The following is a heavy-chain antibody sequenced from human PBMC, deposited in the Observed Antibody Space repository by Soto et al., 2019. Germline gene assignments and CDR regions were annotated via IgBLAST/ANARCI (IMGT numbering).Heavy chain of an antibody. Sequence: EVQLLESGGDLIQPGGSLRLSGAPPGFTLTFFAMPGSRQPPGKGLEWVSAISRYGDFTYYADSVEGRFTISRDNSKNTLYLQMNSLRAEDTALYYCAKDRYLDHDSRGYLFDNWGQGTLVTVSS. J-gene: IGHJ4*02. CDR2: ISRYGDFT. CDR1: GFTLTFFA. D-gene: IGHD3-22*01. V-gene: IGHV3-23*01. CDR3: AKDRYLDHDSRGYLFDN.